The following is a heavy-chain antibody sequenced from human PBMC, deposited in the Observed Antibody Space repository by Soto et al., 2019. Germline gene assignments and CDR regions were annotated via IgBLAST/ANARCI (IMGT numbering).Heavy chain of an antibody. CDR3: ARVGGFGATTIDY. J-gene: IGHJ4*02. Sequence: QVQLQESGPGLVKPSQTLSLTCTVSGGSISSGDYYWSWIRQPPGKGLEWIGYIYYSGSNYYNPAHESRVTISVDTSKNQFSRKLSSVTAADTAVYYCARVGGFGATTIDYWGQGTMVTVSS. CDR1: GGSISSGDYY. V-gene: IGHV4-30-4*01. D-gene: IGHD3-10*01. CDR2: IYYSGSN.